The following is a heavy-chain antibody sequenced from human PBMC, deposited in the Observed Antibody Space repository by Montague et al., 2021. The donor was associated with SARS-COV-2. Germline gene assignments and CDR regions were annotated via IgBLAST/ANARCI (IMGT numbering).Heavy chain of an antibody. J-gene: IGHJ4*02. V-gene: IGHV6-1*01. CDR1: GDSVSRNRVA. CDR2: KYYMCKRDS. CDR3: LRYSGWFYFDF. Sequence: CAISGDSVSRNRVAGSERRQSPLNGIEWLGWKYYMCKRDSDFDPSVRVQLTVNPAASKNEFSLELDYVTPEDTAVCHCLRYSGWFYFDFWGQGTLVTVSS. D-gene: IGHD6-19*01.